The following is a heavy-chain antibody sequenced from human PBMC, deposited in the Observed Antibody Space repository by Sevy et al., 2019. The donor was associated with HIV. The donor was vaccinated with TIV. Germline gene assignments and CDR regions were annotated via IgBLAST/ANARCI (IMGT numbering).Heavy chain of an antibody. J-gene: IGHJ4*02. CDR2: MTPSSRET. CDR1: GYTFTSYD. V-gene: IGHV1-8*01. D-gene: IGHD3-10*01. Sequence: ASVKVSCKASGYTFTSYDINWVRQAPGQGLEWVGWMTPSSRETGYAQKFEGRITMTGDTSISTAYLELSSLTSEDTAVYFCARNLYGSGTFDYWGQGTLVTVSS. CDR3: ARNLYGSGTFDY.